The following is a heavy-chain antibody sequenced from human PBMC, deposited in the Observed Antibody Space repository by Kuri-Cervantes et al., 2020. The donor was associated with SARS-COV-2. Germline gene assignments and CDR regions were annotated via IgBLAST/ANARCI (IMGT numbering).Heavy chain of an antibody. D-gene: IGHD3-10*01. J-gene: IGHJ6*03. CDR3: ARADGFGELFYYYYMDV. CDR1: GFTFSSYS. Sequence: GESLKISCAASGFTFSSYSMNWVRQAPGKGLEWVSYISSSSSTIYYADSVKGRFTISRDNAKNSLYLQMNSLRAEDTAVYYCARADGFGELFYYYYMDVWGKGTTVTVSS. V-gene: IGHV3-48*04. CDR2: ISSSSSTI.